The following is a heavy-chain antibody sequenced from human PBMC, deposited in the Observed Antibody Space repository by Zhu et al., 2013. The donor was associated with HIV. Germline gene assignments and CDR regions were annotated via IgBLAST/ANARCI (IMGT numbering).Heavy chain of an antibody. V-gene: IGHV1-2*02. J-gene: IGHJ3*02. CDR2: ISPYNGAT. D-gene: IGHD3-16*01. Sequence: QVHLVQSGAEVKEPGASVKVSCKASGYTFRAHYIHWVRQAPGQGLEWMGWISPYNGATLYARKFAGRITMTEDTSVTTAFMELSRLGSDDTAVYYCARDQFDRYDDSYYYSDAFDYLGSRGLVVTVSS. CDR3: ARDQFDRYDDSYYYSDAFDY. CDR1: GYTFRAHY.